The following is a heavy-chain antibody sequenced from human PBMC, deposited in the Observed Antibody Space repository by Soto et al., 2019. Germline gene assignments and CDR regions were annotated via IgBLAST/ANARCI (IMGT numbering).Heavy chain of an antibody. V-gene: IGHV1-18*01. Sequence: ASVKVSCKASGYTFTSYGISWVRQAPGQGLEWMGWISAYSGNTNYAQKLQGRVTMTRDTSTSTAYMELSRLRSDVTAVYYCARDAGTGYYGSGSLILNWFDPWGQGTLVTVSS. D-gene: IGHD3-10*01. CDR2: ISAYSGNT. J-gene: IGHJ5*02. CDR1: GYTFTSYG. CDR3: ARDAGTGYYGSGSLILNWFDP.